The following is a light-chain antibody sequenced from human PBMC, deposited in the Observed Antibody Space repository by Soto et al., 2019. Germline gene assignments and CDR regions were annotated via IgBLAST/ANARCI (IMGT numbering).Light chain of an antibody. CDR1: LSDVGGYSF. Sequence: QSALTQPRSVSGSPGQSVTISCTGTLSDVGGYSFVSWYQQHPGKVPKLMIYDVSERPSGVPDRFSGSKSGNTASLTISGLQAEDEADYYCCSYAGSYTFVFGTGTKVTV. J-gene: IGLJ1*01. CDR2: DVS. CDR3: CSYAGSYTFV. V-gene: IGLV2-11*01.